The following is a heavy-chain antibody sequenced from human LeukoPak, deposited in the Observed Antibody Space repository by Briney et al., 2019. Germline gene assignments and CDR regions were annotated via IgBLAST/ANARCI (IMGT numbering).Heavy chain of an antibody. CDR1: GFTFDDYA. V-gene: IGHV3-9*03. J-gene: IGHJ3*02. Sequence: PGGSLRLSCAASGFTFDDYAMHWVRQAPGKGLEWVSGISWNSGSIGYADSVKGRFTISRDNAKNSLYLQMNSLRAEDVALYYCAKGTYGERGSFEDAFDIWGQGTMVTVSS. CDR2: ISWNSGSI. CDR3: AKGTYGERGSFEDAFDI. D-gene: IGHD4-17*01.